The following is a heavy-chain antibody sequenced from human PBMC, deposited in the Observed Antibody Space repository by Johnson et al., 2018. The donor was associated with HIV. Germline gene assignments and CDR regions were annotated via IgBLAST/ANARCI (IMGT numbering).Heavy chain of an antibody. CDR1: GFTFDDYA. CDR2: ISWDGGST. D-gene: IGHD1-26*01. CDR3: VKGGGGRELLSAFDI. Sequence: VQLVESGGVVVQPGGSLRLSCAASGFTFDDYAMHWVRQAPGKGLEWVSLISWDGGSTYYADSVKGRFTISRDNSKNSLYLQMNSLRVEDTALYYCVKGGGGRELLSAFDIWGQGTMVIVSS. V-gene: IGHV3-43D*03. J-gene: IGHJ3*02.